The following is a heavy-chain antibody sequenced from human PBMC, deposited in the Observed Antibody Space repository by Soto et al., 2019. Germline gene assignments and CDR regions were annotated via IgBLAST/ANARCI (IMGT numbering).Heavy chain of an antibody. CDR1: GFTFSDYY. CDR2: ISSSSSYT. J-gene: IGHJ4*02. V-gene: IGHV3-11*06. D-gene: IGHD6-13*01. CDR3: ARGGYSSSWYIFDY. Sequence: GGSLRLSCAASGFTFSDYYMSWIRQAQGKGLEWVSYISSSSSYTNYADSVKGRFTISRDNAKNSLYLQMNSLRAEDTAVYYCARGGYSSSWYIFDYWGLGTLVTVSS.